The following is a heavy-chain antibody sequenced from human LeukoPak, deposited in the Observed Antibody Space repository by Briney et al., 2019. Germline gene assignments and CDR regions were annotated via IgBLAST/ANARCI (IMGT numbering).Heavy chain of an antibody. Sequence: GASVKVSCKASGYTFTSYDINWVRQATGQGLGWMGWMNPNSGNTGYAQTFQGRVTMTRDTSMSTAYMDLSSLRSDDTAVYYCAREVTRGVYDYWGQGTLVTVSS. CDR2: MNPNSGNT. V-gene: IGHV1-8*01. D-gene: IGHD3-10*01. CDR3: AREVTRGVYDY. CDR1: GYTFTSYD. J-gene: IGHJ4*02.